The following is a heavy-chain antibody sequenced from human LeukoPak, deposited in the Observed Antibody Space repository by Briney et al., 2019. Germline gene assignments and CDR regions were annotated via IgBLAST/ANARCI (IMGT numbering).Heavy chain of an antibody. CDR1: GFTFSSYW. Sequence: GGSLRLSCAASGFTFSSYWMGWVRQAPGKGLEWVANIKQDGSEKYYVDSVKGRFTISRDNAKNSLYLQMNSLRAEDTAVYYCARDHVAGGSGSYYHSPWGQGTLVTVSS. D-gene: IGHD3-10*01. V-gene: IGHV3-7*03. CDR3: ARDHVAGGSGSYYHSP. CDR2: IKQDGSEK. J-gene: IGHJ5*02.